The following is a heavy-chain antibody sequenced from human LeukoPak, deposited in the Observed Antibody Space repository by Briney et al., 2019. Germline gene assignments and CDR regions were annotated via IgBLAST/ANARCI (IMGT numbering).Heavy chain of an antibody. V-gene: IGHV3-30*02. D-gene: IGHD4-17*01. CDR3: ARAPNGAIDY. CDR1: GFTFSSYG. Sequence: GGSLRLSCAASGFTFSSYGMHWVRQAPGKGLEWVAFIRYDGSNKYYADSVKGRFTISRDNAKNSLYLQMNSLSAEDTAVYYCARAPNGAIDYWGQGTLVTVSS. J-gene: IGHJ4*02. CDR2: IRYDGSNK.